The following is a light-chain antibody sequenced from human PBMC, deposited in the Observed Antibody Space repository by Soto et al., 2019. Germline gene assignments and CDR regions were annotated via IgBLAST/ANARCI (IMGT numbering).Light chain of an antibody. V-gene: IGKV3-15*01. Sequence: VMTQSPATLSVSPGEGATLSCSASHIVMKDLAWYQQKPGQAPRLLIYDTYTRASGIPPRFRGGGSGTELSLTISSLQSEDVAVYYCQQYYTNSLSFGQGTKVAIK. CDR1: HIVMKD. CDR3: QQYYTNSLS. J-gene: IGKJ1*01. CDR2: DTY.